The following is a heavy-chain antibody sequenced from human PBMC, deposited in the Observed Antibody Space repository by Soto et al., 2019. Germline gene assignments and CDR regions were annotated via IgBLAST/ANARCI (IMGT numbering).Heavy chain of an antibody. J-gene: IGHJ4*02. CDR3: ASYYYDSSGYYHYFDY. Sequence: EVQLLESGGGLVQPGGSLRVSCAASGFTFSSYGMSWVRQAPGKGLEWVSGISGSGGSTYYADSVKGRFTISRDNSKNTVDLKMSSLRAEDTASYYCASYYYDSSGYYHYFDYWGQGTLVTVSS. CDR2: ISGSGGST. CDR1: GFTFSSYG. V-gene: IGHV3-23*01. D-gene: IGHD3-22*01.